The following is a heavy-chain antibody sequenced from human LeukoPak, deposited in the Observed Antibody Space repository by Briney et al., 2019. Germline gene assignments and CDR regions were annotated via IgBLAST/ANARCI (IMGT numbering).Heavy chain of an antibody. J-gene: IGHJ6*03. V-gene: IGHV4-59*01. CDR3: ARVAKHFRGGLSFYYMDV. CDR2: IYYSGST. CDR1: GGSISSYY. Sequence: SETLSLTCTVSGGSISSYYWSWIRQPPGKGLEWIGCIYYSGSTNYNPSLKSRVTISLDTSKNQFSLKVISVTAADTAVYYCARVAKHFRGGLSFYYMDVWGKGTTVTISS. D-gene: IGHD3-10*01.